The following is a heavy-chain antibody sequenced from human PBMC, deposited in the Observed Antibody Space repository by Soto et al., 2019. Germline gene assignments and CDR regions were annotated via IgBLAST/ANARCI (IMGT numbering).Heavy chain of an antibody. Sequence: GGSLRLSCAASGFTFSSYAMHWVRQAPGKGLEWVAVISYDGSNKYYADSVKGRFTISRDNSKNTLYLQMNSLRAEDTAVYYCARPSHPIQLWLGWLGYWGQGTLVTVSS. CDR2: ISYDGSNK. D-gene: IGHD5-18*01. CDR1: GFTFSSYA. CDR3: ARPSHPIQLWLGWLGY. J-gene: IGHJ4*02. V-gene: IGHV3-30-3*01.